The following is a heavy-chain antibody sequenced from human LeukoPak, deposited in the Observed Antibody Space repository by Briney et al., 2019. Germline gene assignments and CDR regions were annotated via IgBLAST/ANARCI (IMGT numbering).Heavy chain of an antibody. J-gene: IGHJ5*02. Sequence: SETLSLTCTVSGGSISSGSYYWSWIRQPAGKGLEWIGRIYTSGSTYYNPSLKSRVTIVVDTSKNQFSLKMTSVTVADTAIYYCARQDYGANGGWLDPWGQGTLVTVSS. CDR1: GGSISSGSYY. CDR3: ARQDYGANGGWLDP. CDR2: IYTSGST. D-gene: IGHD4/OR15-4a*01. V-gene: IGHV4-61*02.